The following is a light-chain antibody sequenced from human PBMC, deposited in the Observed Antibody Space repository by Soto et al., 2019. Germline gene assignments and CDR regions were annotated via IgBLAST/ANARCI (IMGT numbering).Light chain of an antibody. CDR2: EVS. CDR1: SSDDGGYNY. V-gene: IGLV2-14*01. J-gene: IGLJ7*01. Sequence: QSALTQPASVSGSPGQSITISCTGTSSDDGGYNYVSWYQQHPGKAPKLMIYEVSNRPSGVSNRFSGSKSGNTASLTISGLQAEDEADYYCSSYTSSSNDVFGGGTQLTVL. CDR3: SSYTSSSNDV.